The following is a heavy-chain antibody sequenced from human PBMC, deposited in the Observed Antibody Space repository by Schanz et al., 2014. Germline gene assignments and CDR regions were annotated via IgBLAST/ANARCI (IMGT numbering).Heavy chain of an antibody. CDR1: GFDFNSYS. CDR3: ARDAADFYDILTEEDY. Sequence: EVRLVESGGGLVQPGGSLRLSCEASGFDFNSYSMNWVRQVPGKGLEWLSYIATSSSTRHYADSVKGRVTISRDNAKNSVSLQMRRLRVEDTAVYYCARDAADFYDILTEEDYWGQGTLVTVSS. J-gene: IGHJ4*02. CDR2: IATSSSTR. V-gene: IGHV3-48*01. D-gene: IGHD3-9*01.